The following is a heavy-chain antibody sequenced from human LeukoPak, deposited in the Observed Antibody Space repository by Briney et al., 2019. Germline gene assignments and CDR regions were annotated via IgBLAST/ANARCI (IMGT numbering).Heavy chain of an antibody. Sequence: GRSLRLSCAASGFTFSSYWMHWVRQAPGKGLVWVSRINSDGSSTSYADSVKGRFTISRDNAKNTLYLQMNSLRAEDTAVYYCARTYYYDSSGQRYYYYGMDVWGQGTTVTVSS. CDR3: ARTYYYDSSGQRYYYYGMDV. V-gene: IGHV3-74*01. D-gene: IGHD3-22*01. J-gene: IGHJ6*02. CDR2: INSDGSST. CDR1: GFTFSSYW.